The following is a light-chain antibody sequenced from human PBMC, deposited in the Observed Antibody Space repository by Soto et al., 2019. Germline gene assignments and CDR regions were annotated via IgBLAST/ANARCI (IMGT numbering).Light chain of an antibody. Sequence: QSVLTQPPSVSGAPGQRVTISCTGSSSNIGAGYDVHWYQQHPGTVPKLLIYGNSNRPSGVPDRISGSKSGTSASLAITGLQAEDEADYYCQSYDSSLSGGVFGTGTKVTVL. J-gene: IGLJ1*01. CDR3: QSYDSSLSGGV. CDR1: SSNIGAGYD. CDR2: GNS. V-gene: IGLV1-40*01.